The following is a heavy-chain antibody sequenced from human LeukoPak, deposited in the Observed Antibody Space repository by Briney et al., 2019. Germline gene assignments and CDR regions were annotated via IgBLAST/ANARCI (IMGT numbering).Heavy chain of an antibody. D-gene: IGHD3-10*01. Sequence: GGSLRLSCAASGFTFSSYAMHWVRQAPGKGLEWVAVLSYDGTSKYYADSVKGRFTISRDNSKNTLYLQMNSLRAEDTAVYYCAAGEFFDYWGQGTLVTVSS. CDR3: AAGEFFDY. J-gene: IGHJ4*02. CDR2: LSYDGTSK. V-gene: IGHV3-30-3*01. CDR1: GFTFSSYA.